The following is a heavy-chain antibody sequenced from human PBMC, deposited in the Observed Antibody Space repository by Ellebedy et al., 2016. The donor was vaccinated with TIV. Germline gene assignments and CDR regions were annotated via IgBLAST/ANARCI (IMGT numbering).Heavy chain of an antibody. D-gene: IGHD3-9*01. CDR3: TGYRKHYGMDV. CDR2: IYYSGST. J-gene: IGHJ6*02. Sequence: SETLSLTCTVSGDSISSYLWGWIRQPPGKGLEWIGSIYYSGSTYYNPSLKSRVTISVDTSKNQFSLKLSSVTAADTAVYFLTGYRKHYGMDVWGQGTTVTVSS. V-gene: IGHV4-39*01. CDR1: GDSISSYL.